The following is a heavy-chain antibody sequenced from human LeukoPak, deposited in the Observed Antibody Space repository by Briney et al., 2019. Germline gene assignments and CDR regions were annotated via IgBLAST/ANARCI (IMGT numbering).Heavy chain of an antibody. CDR2: ISYDGSNQ. D-gene: IGHD3-9*01. CDR1: GFTFSNFA. V-gene: IGHV3-30*04. Sequence: GRSLRLSCAASGFTFSNFAMHWVRQAPGKGLEWVAIISYDGSNQYYADSVKGRFTISRDSSQNTLYLQMNSLGAEDTAVYYCARELTGYWQQYWGQGTLVTVSS. J-gene: IGHJ4*02. CDR3: ARELTGYWQQY.